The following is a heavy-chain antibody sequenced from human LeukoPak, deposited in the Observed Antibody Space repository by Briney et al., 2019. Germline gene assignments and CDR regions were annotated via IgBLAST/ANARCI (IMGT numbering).Heavy chain of an antibody. V-gene: IGHV5-51*01. CDR2: IYPGDSDT. CDR3: ARGKHHDY. Sequence: GESLKISCKGSGYSFTSYWIGWVRQMPGKGPEWMGIIYPGDSDTRYSPSFQGQVTNPPDKSISTAYLPWSNPKTPGTAMKYCARGKHHDYWGQGTLVTVSS. J-gene: IGHJ4*02. CDR1: GYSFTSYW.